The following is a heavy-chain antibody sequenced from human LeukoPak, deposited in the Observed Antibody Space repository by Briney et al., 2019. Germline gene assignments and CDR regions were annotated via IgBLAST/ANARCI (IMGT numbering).Heavy chain of an antibody. J-gene: IGHJ2*01. V-gene: IGHV3-23*01. Sequence: PGGSLRLSCAASGFRFDSYAMNWVRQAPGGGLEWVSGIRGTAGRACYADAVKGRFTISRANSKSALYLQMNSLRGDDTAIYFCAKGGFDTAMVTSWYFDVWGRGTPVTVSS. D-gene: IGHD5-18*01. CDR3: AKGGFDTAMVTSWYFDV. CDR1: GFRFDSYA. CDR2: IRGTAGRA.